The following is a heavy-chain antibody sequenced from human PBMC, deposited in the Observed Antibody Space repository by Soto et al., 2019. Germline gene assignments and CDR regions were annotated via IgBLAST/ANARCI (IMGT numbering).Heavy chain of an antibody. CDR3: ARPGGIAAAGTGAWFDP. CDR2: ISAYNGNT. D-gene: IGHD6-13*01. J-gene: IGHJ5*02. V-gene: IGHV1-18*01. CDR1: GYTFTSYG. Sequence: ASVKVSCKASGYTFTSYGISWVRQAPGQGLEWMGWISAYNGNTIYAQKLQGRVTMTTDTSTSTAYMELRSLRSDDTAVYYCARPGGIAAAGTGAWFDPWGQGTLVTVSS.